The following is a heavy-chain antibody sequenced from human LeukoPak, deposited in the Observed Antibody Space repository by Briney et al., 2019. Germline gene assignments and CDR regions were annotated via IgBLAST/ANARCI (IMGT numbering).Heavy chain of an antibody. CDR3: ARNGGYSSSWPPFDY. Sequence: GGSLRLSCTASGFTFSDHYMDWVRQAPGKGLEWVGRTRDKANSYTTEYAASVKGRFTISRDDSKNSVYLQMNSLKTEDTAMYSWARNGGYSSSWPPFDYWGQGPLVTAS. V-gene: IGHV3-72*01. J-gene: IGHJ4*02. CDR1: GFTFSDHY. D-gene: IGHD6-13*01. CDR2: TRDKANSYTT.